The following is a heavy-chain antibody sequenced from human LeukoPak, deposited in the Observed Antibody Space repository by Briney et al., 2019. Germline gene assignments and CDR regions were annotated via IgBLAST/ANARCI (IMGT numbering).Heavy chain of an antibody. Sequence: GGSLRLSCAASGFTVSSNYMSWVRQAPGKGLEWVSAISGSGDTTYYADSVKGRLTISRDNSKNTGYLQLNSLRAEDTAVYYCAKGSRSNGYYIDYWGQGTLVTVSS. J-gene: IGHJ4*02. CDR1: GFTVSSNY. CDR3: AKGSRSNGYYIDY. V-gene: IGHV3-23*01. D-gene: IGHD6-6*01. CDR2: ISGSGDTT.